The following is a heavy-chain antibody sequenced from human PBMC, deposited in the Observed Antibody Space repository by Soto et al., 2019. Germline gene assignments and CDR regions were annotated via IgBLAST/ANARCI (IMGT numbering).Heavy chain of an antibody. CDR2: ISWNSGSI. CDR1: GFTFDDYA. Sequence: DVQLVESGGGLVQPGRSLRLSCAASGFTFDDYAMHWVRQAPGKGLEWVSGISWNSGSIGYADSVKGRFTISRDNAKNSLYLQMNSLRAEDTALYYCAKDKSSGWYGYYFDYWGQGTLVTVSS. J-gene: IGHJ4*02. CDR3: AKDKSSGWYGYYFDY. V-gene: IGHV3-9*01. D-gene: IGHD6-19*01.